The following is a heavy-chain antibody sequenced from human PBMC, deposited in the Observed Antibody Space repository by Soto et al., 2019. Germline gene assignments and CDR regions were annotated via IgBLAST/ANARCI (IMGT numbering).Heavy chain of an antibody. CDR3: ARVQYSSGWYFDY. V-gene: IGHV5-51*01. J-gene: IGHJ4*02. CDR2: IYPADSDA. CDR1: GYRFTSYW. Sequence: GESLKISCKISGYRFTSYWIGWVRQMPGKGLEGMRIIYPADSDARYRQSFQGQVTISADKSISTAYLQWSSLKASDTGMYYCARVQYSSGWYFDYWGRGTLVTVSS. D-gene: IGHD6-19*01.